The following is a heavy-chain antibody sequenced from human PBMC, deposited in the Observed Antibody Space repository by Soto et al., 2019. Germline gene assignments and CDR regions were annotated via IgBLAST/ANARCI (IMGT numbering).Heavy chain of an antibody. CDR1: GGSISGYY. Sequence: KPSETLSLTCTVSGGSISGYYWTWIRQPPGKGLEWIGYIYYTGITNYNPSLETRLTISVDTSKNQFSLKVNSVTAADTAVYYCARDLWFGGTHYGMDVWGQGTTVTV. V-gene: IGHV4-59*01. CDR2: IYYTGIT. J-gene: IGHJ6*02. D-gene: IGHD3-10*01. CDR3: ARDLWFGGTHYGMDV.